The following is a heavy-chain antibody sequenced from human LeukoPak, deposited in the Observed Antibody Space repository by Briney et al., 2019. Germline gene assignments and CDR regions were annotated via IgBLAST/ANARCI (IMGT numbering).Heavy chain of an antibody. D-gene: IGHD3-10*01. Sequence: GGSLRLSCAASGFTFSSNAMHWVRQAPGKGLEYVSAISSNGGSTYYANSVKGRFTISRDNSKNTLYLQMGSLRAEDMAVYYCASFELLWFGELAWGQGTLVTVSS. CDR3: ASFELLWFGELA. V-gene: IGHV3-64*01. CDR2: ISSNGGST. J-gene: IGHJ5*02. CDR1: GFTFSSNA.